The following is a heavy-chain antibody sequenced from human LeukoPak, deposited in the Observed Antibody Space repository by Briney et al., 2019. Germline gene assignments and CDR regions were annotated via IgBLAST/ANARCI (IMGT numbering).Heavy chain of an antibody. CDR2: IKQDGSEK. J-gene: IGHJ4*02. CDR3: AKDSGGSSGRTDYFDY. V-gene: IGHV3-7*03. CDR1: GFTFSSYW. Sequence: GGSLRLSCAASGFTFSSYWMSWVRQAPGKGLEWVANIKQDGSEKYYVDSVKGRFTMSRDNSKNSLYLQMNSLRAEDTALYYCAKDSGGSSGRTDYFDYWGQGTLVTVSS. D-gene: IGHD3-22*01.